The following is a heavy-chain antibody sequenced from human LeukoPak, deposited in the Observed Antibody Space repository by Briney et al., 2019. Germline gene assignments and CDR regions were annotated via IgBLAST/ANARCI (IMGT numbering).Heavy chain of an antibody. CDR1: GGSISSGGYY. D-gene: IGHD3-22*01. Sequence: PSETLSLTRTVSGGSISSGGYYWSWIRQHPGKGLEWIGYIYYSGSTYYNPSLKSRVTISVDTSKNQFSLKLSSVTAADTAVYYCASSTYYYDSSGYQYYFDYWGQGTLVTVSS. V-gene: IGHV4-31*03. CDR3: ASSTYYYDSSGYQYYFDY. CDR2: IYYSGST. J-gene: IGHJ4*02.